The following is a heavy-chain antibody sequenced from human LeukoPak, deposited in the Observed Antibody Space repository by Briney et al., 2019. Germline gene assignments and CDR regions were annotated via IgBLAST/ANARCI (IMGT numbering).Heavy chain of an antibody. D-gene: IGHD6-19*01. V-gene: IGHV4-59*08. J-gene: IGHJ3*02. CDR3: ARSRYGSAWYGFDI. CDR1: GGSISSYY. CDR2: ISYSGST. Sequence: KPSETLSLTCTVSGGSISSYYWSWIRQPPGKGLEWIGYISYSGSTNYKSSLKSRVTISVDTSKNQFSLRLSSVTAADTAVYYCARSRYGSAWYGFDIWGQGTMVTVSS.